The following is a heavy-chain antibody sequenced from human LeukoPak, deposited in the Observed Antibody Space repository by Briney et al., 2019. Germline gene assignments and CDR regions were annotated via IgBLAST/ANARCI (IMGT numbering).Heavy chain of an antibody. Sequence: GGSLRLSCAASGFTVRSYYMAWVRQAPGKGLEWVAFIRYDGSNKYYADSVKGRFTISRDNSKNTLYLQMNSLRAEDTAVYYCAKDRTGTRGWFDPWGQGTLVTVSS. CDR1: GFTVRSYY. CDR2: IRYDGSNK. CDR3: AKDRTGTRGWFDP. J-gene: IGHJ5*02. D-gene: IGHD1-7*01. V-gene: IGHV3-30*02.